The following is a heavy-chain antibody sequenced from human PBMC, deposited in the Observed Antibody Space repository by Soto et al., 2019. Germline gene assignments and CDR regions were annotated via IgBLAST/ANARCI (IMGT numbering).Heavy chain of an antibody. CDR2: VNAGNGNR. D-gene: IGHD6-13*01. CDR1: GYTFTSYA. V-gene: IGHV1-3*05. Sequence: QVQLVQSGAEEKKPGASVKVSCKASGYTFTSYAMHWVRQAPGQRLEWMGWVNAGNGNRKYSQKFQGRVTITRDTSATTAYMELSSLRPEDTAVYYCVRDVAAADYWGQGTLVTVSS. CDR3: VRDVAAADY. J-gene: IGHJ4*02.